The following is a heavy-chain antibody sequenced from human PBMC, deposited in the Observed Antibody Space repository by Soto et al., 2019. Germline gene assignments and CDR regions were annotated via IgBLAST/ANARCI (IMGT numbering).Heavy chain of an antibody. CDR2: INHSGST. D-gene: IGHD3-9*01. J-gene: IGHJ3*02. CDR1: GGSFSGYY. V-gene: IGHV4-34*01. Sequence: SETLSLTCAVYGGSFSGYYWTWIRQPPGTGLEWIGEINHSGSTYHNPALKSRVTTSVDTSKKQFSVTLRSVTAADTAMYYCARHVGSHWFWAFDIWGQGIMVTVSS. CDR3: ARHVGSHWFWAFDI.